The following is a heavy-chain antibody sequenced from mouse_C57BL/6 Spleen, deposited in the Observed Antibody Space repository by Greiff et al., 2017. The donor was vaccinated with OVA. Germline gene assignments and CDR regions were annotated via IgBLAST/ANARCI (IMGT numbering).Heavy chain of an antibody. CDR1: GYTFTSYW. Sequence: VQLQQPGAELVKPGASVKLSCKASGYTFTSYWMHWVKQRPGQGLEWIGMIHPNSGSTNYNEKFKSKATLTVDKSSSTAYMQLSSLTSEDSAVYYCASYYDYDWYFDVWGTGITVTVSS. CDR3: ASYYDYDWYFDV. V-gene: IGHV1-64*01. CDR2: IHPNSGST. D-gene: IGHD2-4*01. J-gene: IGHJ1*03.